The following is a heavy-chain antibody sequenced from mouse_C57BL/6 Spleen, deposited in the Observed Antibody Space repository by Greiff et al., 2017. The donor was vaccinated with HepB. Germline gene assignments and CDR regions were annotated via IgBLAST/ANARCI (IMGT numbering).Heavy chain of an antibody. CDR1: GFNIKDYY. D-gene: IGHD2-4*01. J-gene: IGHJ3*01. CDR3: APYEYDGAY. CDR2: IDPEDGET. V-gene: IGHV14-2*01. Sequence: VQLKESGAELVKPGASVKLSCTASGFNIKDYYMHWVKQRTEQGLEWIGRIDPEDGETKYAPKFQGKATITADTSSNTAYLQLSSLTSEDTAVYYCAPYEYDGAYWGQGTLVTVSA.